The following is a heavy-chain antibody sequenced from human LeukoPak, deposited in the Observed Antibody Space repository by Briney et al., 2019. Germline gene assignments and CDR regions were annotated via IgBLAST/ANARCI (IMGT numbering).Heavy chain of an antibody. J-gene: IGHJ1*01. V-gene: IGHV3-49*04. CDR1: GFIFGDYA. CDR2: IRSKLYGGTT. CDR3: TRDPNSGSYPAEYFQP. Sequence: GGSLRLSCTTSGFIFGDYAMSWVRQAPGKGLEWVGFIRSKLYGGTTEYAASVKGRFTISRDDSKSIAYLQMNSLKTEDTAVYYCTRDPNSGSYPAEYFQPWGQGTLVTVSS. D-gene: IGHD1-26*01.